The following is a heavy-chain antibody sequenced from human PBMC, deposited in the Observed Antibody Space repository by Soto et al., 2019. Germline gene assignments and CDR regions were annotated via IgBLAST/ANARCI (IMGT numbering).Heavy chain of an antibody. CDR1: GYTFTSYY. Sequence: ASVKVSCKASGYTFTSYYMHWVRQAPGQGLEWMGIINPSGGSTSYAQKFQGRVTMTRDTSTSTVYMELSSLRSEDTAVYYCARVLSYYCSGSYYPSYYFDYWGQGTLVTVSS. D-gene: IGHD3-10*01. CDR3: ARVLSYYCSGSYYPSYYFDY. CDR2: INPSGGST. J-gene: IGHJ4*02. V-gene: IGHV1-46*01.